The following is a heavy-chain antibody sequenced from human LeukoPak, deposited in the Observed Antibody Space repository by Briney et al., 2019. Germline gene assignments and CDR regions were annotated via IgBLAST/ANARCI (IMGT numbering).Heavy chain of an antibody. CDR2: ISGSGGST. Sequence: GGSLRLSCAASGFTFSSYAMSWVRQAPGKGLGWGSAISGSGGSTYYADSVKGRFTISRDNSKNTLYLQMNSLRAEDTAVYYCAKVARSPYCSGGSCYFDYWGQGTLVTVSS. J-gene: IGHJ4*02. CDR3: AKVARSPYCSGGSCYFDY. CDR1: GFTFSSYA. V-gene: IGHV3-23*01. D-gene: IGHD2-15*01.